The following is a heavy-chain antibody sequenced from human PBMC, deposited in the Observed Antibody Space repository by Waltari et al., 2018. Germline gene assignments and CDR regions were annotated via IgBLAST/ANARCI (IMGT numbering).Heavy chain of an antibody. D-gene: IGHD2-8*02. J-gene: IGHJ4*02. Sequence: QVQLVQSGAEVKKPGSSVKVSCKASGGTFSSYTISWVRQAPGQGLEWMGRIIPKSGGTYYAQTFQGWVTMTRDTSTSTVYMELSSLKSDDTAMYYCARRSCTGECYAPYVYWGQGSLVTVSS. CDR3: ARRSCTGECYAPYVY. CDR1: GGTFSSYT. CDR2: IIPKSGGT. V-gene: IGHV1-2*04.